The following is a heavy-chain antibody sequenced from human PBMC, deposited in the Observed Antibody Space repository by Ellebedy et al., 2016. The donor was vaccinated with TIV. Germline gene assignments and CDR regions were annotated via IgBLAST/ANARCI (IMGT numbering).Heavy chain of an antibody. J-gene: IGHJ6*02. V-gene: IGHV6-1*01. D-gene: IGHD3-10*01. CDR2: TYYMSKWYN. CDR3: ARDKGSGSYGSWANYYYGMDV. Sequence: SQTLSLTCAISGDSVSSNSAAWNWIRQSPSRGLEWLGRTYYMSKWYNNYAVSVKSRITINPDTSKNQFSLQLNSVTPEDTAVYYCARDKGSGSYGSWANYYYGMDVWGQGTTVTVSS. CDR1: GDSVSSNSAA.